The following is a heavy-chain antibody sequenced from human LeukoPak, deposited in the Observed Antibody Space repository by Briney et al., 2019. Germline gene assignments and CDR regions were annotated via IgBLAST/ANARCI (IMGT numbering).Heavy chain of an antibody. CDR1: GGSISSYY. Sequence: SETLSLTCTVSGGSISSYYWSWIRQSPGKGLEWIGYIYTSGSTNYNPSLKSRVTISVDTSKNQFSLKLSSVTAADTAVYYCARQTHYYYYYMDVWGKGTTVAASS. J-gene: IGHJ6*03. V-gene: IGHV4-4*09. CDR2: IYTSGST. CDR3: ARQTHYYYYYMDV.